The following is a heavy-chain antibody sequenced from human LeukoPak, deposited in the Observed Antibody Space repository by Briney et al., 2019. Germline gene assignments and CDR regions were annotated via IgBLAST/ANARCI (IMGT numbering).Heavy chain of an antibody. J-gene: IGHJ4*02. CDR1: GESISGFY. Sequence: SETLSLTCTVSGESISGFYWTWIRQPPGKGLEWIGYIYYSGSTNYNPSLKSRVTISVDTSKNQFSLKLSSVTAADTAVYYCARRYSSSWLGYFDYWGQGTLVTVSS. CDR3: ARRYSSSWLGYFDY. D-gene: IGHD6-13*01. CDR2: IYYSGST. V-gene: IGHV4-59*12.